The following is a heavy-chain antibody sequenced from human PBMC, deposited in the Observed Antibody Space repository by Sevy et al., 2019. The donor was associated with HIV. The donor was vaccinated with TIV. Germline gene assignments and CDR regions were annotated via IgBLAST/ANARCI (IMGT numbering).Heavy chain of an antibody. Sequence: GGSLRLSCAASGFTLSSYGMHWVRQAPGKGLEWVAVIWYDGSNKYYADSVKGRFTISRDNSENTLSLQMNSLRAEDTAVYYCARDSGSGTTVTTIDYWGQGTLVTVSS. V-gene: IGHV3-33*01. D-gene: IGHD4-4*01. J-gene: IGHJ4*02. CDR1: GFTLSSYG. CDR3: ARDSGSGTTVTTIDY. CDR2: IWYDGSNK.